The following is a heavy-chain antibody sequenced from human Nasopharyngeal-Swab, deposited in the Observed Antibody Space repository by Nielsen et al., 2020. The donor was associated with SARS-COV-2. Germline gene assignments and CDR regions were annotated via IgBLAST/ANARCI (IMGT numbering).Heavy chain of an antibody. CDR2: IIPIYGTT. CDR1: GDTFNNNA. CDR3: ARESLPSYYDDSRGYAGYAFDI. V-gene: IGHV1-69*13. Sequence: SVKVSCKASGDTFNNNAISWVRQAPGQGLEWMGGIIPIYGTTNRAQKFQGRLTITADDTTNTAYMELSSLRSEDTAAYYCARESLPSYYDDSRGYAGYAFDIWGQGTMVTVSS. D-gene: IGHD3-22*01. J-gene: IGHJ3*02.